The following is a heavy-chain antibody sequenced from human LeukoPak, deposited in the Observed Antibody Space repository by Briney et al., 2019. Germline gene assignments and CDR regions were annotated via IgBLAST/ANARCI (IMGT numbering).Heavy chain of an antibody. V-gene: IGHV4-34*01. CDR1: GGSFSGYY. D-gene: IGHD2-15*01. CDR2: INHSGST. Sequence: SETLSLTCAVYGGSFSGYYWSWIRQPPGKGLEWIGEINHSGSTYYNPSLKSRVTISVDTSKNQFSLKLSSVTAADTAVYYCARVMPEGYRYYFDYWGQGTLVTVSS. CDR3: ARVMPEGYRYYFDY. J-gene: IGHJ4*02.